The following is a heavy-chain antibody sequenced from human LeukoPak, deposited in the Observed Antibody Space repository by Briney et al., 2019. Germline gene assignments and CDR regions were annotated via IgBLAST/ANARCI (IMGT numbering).Heavy chain of an antibody. V-gene: IGHV5-51*01. CDR3: ARTPTPYFGPNVAFDY. Sequence: LGESLKISCKGSGYSFTSYWVGWVRQRPGKGLEWMGIISPVDSDTIYSPSFQGQVTISADNSISTAYLQWSSLKASDTAMYYCARTPTPYFGPNVAFDYWGQGALVTVSS. J-gene: IGHJ4*02. CDR1: GYSFTSYW. CDR2: ISPVDSDT. D-gene: IGHD3-9*01.